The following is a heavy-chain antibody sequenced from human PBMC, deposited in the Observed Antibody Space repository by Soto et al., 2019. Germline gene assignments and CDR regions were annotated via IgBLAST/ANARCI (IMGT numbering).Heavy chain of an antibody. V-gene: IGHV3-30*18. J-gene: IGHJ4*02. D-gene: IGHD4-17*01. CDR1: GFTVSNYA. Sequence: QVQLVESGGGVVQPGRSLRLSCAGSGFTVSNYAMHWVRQAPGQGLEWVAVMLSDGTNRFSDSGKGRFTVSGDNSENTVYLQMNSLTGEDTAVYYCAKSGLRFLDYFDYWGQGTLVTVSS. CDR3: AKSGLRFLDYFDY. CDR2: MLSDGTNR.